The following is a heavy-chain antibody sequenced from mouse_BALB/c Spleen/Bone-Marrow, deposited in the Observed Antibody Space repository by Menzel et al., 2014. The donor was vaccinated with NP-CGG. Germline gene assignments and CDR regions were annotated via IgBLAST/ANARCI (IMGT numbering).Heavy chain of an antibody. CDR1: GYTFTDYA. CDR2: ISTYYGDA. J-gene: IGHJ1*01. Sequence: VQLVESGAELVRPGVSVKISCKGSGYTFTDYAMHWVKQSHAKSLEWIGVISTYYGDASYNQKFKGKATMTVDKSSSTAYIELARLTSEDSAIYYCARDGDMNFYVWGAGTSVTVSS. D-gene: IGHD2-13*01. V-gene: IGHV1S137*01. CDR3: ARDGDMNFYV.